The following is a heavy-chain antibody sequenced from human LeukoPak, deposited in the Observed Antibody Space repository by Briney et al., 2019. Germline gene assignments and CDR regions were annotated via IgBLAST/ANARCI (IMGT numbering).Heavy chain of an antibody. CDR3: ARDPVGVKEVGAPWFFDY. J-gene: IGHJ4*02. CDR2: IYYSGST. CDR1: GGSISSSSYY. D-gene: IGHD1-26*01. Sequence: SETLSLTCTVSGGSISSSSYYWGWIRQPPGKGLEWIGSIYYSGSTYYNPSLKSRVTISVDTSKNQFSLKLSSVTAADTAVYYCARDPVGVKEVGAPWFFDYWGQGTLVTVSS. V-gene: IGHV4-39*07.